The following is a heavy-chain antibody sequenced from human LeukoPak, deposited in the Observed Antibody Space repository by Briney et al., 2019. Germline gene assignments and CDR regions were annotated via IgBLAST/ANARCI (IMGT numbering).Heavy chain of an antibody. J-gene: IGHJ4*02. V-gene: IGHV3-20*04. Sequence: GGSLRLSCAASGFNFDDYGMSWVRQAPGKGLEWVSGINWNGGSTGYADPVKGRFTICRDNDKYSLYLQMNSLRAEDTALYYCARVGSSSWYKRMYFDDWGQGTLVTVSS. CDR2: INWNGGST. CDR3: ARVGSSSWYKRMYFDD. CDR1: GFNFDDYG. D-gene: IGHD6-13*01.